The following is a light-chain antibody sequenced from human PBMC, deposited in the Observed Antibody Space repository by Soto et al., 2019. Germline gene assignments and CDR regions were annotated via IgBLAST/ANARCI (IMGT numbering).Light chain of an antibody. CDR2: AAS. CDR1: QAISNY. Sequence: ASLGDRAIITFRSSQAISNYLAWFQQKPGQAPKRLIYAASTLQSGVPSRFSGSGSGTDFTLTISSLQPDDYGTYYCQQYYDFRTFGQGTKVDIK. V-gene: IGKV1-16*01. J-gene: IGKJ1*01. CDR3: QQYYDFRT.